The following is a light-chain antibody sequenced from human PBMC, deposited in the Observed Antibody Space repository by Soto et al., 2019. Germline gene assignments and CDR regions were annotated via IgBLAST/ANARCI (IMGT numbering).Light chain of an antibody. CDR3: LQAKSFPRT. V-gene: IGKV1-12*01. CDR1: QDVSIW. CDR2: GAS. J-gene: IGKJ4*01. Sequence: DIQMTQSPSSLSASVGDKVTITCRASQDVSIWLAWFQQKPGEAPKLLIYGASSLQSGVGCRFSGTGSGTDFTLTINSLQPEDFATYYCLQAKSFPRTFGGGTKVEVK.